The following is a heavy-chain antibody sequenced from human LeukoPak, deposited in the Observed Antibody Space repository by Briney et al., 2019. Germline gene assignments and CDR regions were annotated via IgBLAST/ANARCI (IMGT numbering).Heavy chain of an antibody. J-gene: IGHJ4*02. CDR2: IHFTGST. D-gene: IGHD2-21*02. CDR3: ARGTATRGLWV. Sequence: SETLSLTCTVSGGSISSYYWSWFRRPAGKGLEWIGRIHFTGSTNYNPSPKSRVTMSVDTSKNQFSLKLSSVTAADTAVYYCARGTATRGLWVWGQGTLVTVSS. V-gene: IGHV4-4*07. CDR1: GGSISSYY.